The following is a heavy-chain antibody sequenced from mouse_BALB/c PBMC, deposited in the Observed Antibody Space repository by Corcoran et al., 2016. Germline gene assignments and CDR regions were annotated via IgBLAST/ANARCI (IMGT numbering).Heavy chain of an antibody. D-gene: IGHD1-1*01. Sequence: QVTLKESGPGILQPSQTLSLACSFYGFSLSTSGMGVSWIRQPSGKGLEWLAHIYWDDDKHYNPTLKSRLTISKDTSRTQVFLKITSVDTADTATYYCARRGYYGSSYDYWGQGTTLTVSS. J-gene: IGHJ2*01. CDR1: GFSLSTSGMG. V-gene: IGHV8-12*01. CDR3: ARRGYYGSSYDY. CDR2: IYWDDDK.